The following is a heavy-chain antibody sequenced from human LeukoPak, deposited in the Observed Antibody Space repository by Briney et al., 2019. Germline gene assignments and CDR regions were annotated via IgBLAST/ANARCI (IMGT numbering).Heavy chain of an antibody. V-gene: IGHV1-2*06. CDR2: INPNSGGT. J-gene: IGHJ4*02. Sequence: ASVKVSCKASGYTFTGYYMHWVRQAPGQGLEWMGRINPNSGGTNYAQKFQGRATMTRDTSTSTVYMELSSLRSEDTAVYYCAIRGSGWNYVFDYWGQGTLVTVSS. CDR1: GYTFTGYY. CDR3: AIRGSGWNYVFDY. D-gene: IGHD1-7*01.